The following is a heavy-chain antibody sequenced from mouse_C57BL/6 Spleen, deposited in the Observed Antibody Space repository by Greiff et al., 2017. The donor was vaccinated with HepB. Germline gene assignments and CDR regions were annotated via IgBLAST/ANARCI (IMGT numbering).Heavy chain of an antibody. Sequence: QVQLQQPGAELVKPGASVKMSCKASGYTFTSYWITWVKQRPGQGLEWIGDIYPGSGSTNYNEKFKSKATLTVDTSSSTAYMQLSSLTSEDSAVYYCARASTMVTTHYAMDYWGQGTSVTVSS. D-gene: IGHD2-2*01. CDR3: ARASTMVTTHYAMDY. CDR2: IYPGSGST. CDR1: GYTFTSYW. J-gene: IGHJ4*01. V-gene: IGHV1-55*01.